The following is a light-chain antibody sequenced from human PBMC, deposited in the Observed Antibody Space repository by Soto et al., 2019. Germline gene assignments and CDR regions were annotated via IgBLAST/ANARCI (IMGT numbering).Light chain of an antibody. CDR2: SHS. V-gene: IGLV1-44*01. Sequence: QSVLTQPPSASGTPGQRVTFSCSGSSSNIGANPVNWYQQLPGTAPKLLIYSHSQRPSGVPDRFSGSKSGTSASLAISGLQSEDEADYYCAAWDDSLNEYVFGTGTNVTVL. CDR3: AAWDDSLNEYV. J-gene: IGLJ1*01. CDR1: SSNIGANP.